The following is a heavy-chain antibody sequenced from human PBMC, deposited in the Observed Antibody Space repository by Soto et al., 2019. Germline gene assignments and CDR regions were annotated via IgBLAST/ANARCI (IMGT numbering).Heavy chain of an antibody. V-gene: IGHV4-30-4*01. Sequence: SETLSLTCSVSGGSISSGYYYWSWIRQPPGKGLEWIGNIYYSGNTYYNPSLKSRLIISIETSKKQFSLKVGSVTAADTAVYYCDSPSLYGMDVWGQGTTVTVSS. CDR2: IYYSGNT. J-gene: IGHJ6*02. CDR1: GGSISSGYYY. CDR3: DSPSLYGMDV.